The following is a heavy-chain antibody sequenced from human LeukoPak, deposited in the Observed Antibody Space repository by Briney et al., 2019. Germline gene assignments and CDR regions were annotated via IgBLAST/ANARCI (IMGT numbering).Heavy chain of an antibody. CDR3: ARDRGGYDPYYFDY. D-gene: IGHD5-12*01. CDR2: ISPMIGLV. CDR1: GDTFSSYG. V-gene: IGHV1-69*04. Sequence: ASVKVSCKTSGDTFSSYGISWVRQAPGQGLEWMGRISPMIGLVNYAPKFQGRVTITGDKSTTTAYMELSSLRSEDTAVYYCARDRGGYDPYYFDYWGQGTLVTVSS. J-gene: IGHJ4*02.